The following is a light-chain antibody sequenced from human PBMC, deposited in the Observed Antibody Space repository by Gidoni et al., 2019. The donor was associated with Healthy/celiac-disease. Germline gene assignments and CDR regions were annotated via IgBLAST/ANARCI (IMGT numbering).Light chain of an antibody. Sequence: QSVFTQPPSVSAAPAQKVTISCSGSSSNIGINYVSWYQQLPGTAPKLLIYDNNKRPSGIPDRFSGSKSGTSATLGITGLQTGDEADYYCGTWDSSLSAVVFGGGTKLTVL. CDR3: GTWDSSLSAVV. CDR1: SSNIGINY. V-gene: IGLV1-51*01. J-gene: IGLJ2*01. CDR2: DNN.